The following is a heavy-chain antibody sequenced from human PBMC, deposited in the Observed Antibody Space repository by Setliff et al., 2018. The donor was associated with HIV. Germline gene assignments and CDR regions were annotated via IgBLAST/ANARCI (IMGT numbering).Heavy chain of an antibody. CDR2: MNPNSGNT. V-gene: IGHV1-8*01. CDR1: GYTFTSYD. D-gene: IGHD6-13*01. Sequence: ASVKVSCKASGYTFTSYDINWVRQATGQGLEWMGWMNPNSGNTGYAQKFQGRVTMTRNTSISTAYMELSSLRSEDTAVYYCARGGEIAAAVRVNWFDPWGQGTLVTVSS. CDR3: ARGGEIAAAVRVNWFDP. J-gene: IGHJ5*02.